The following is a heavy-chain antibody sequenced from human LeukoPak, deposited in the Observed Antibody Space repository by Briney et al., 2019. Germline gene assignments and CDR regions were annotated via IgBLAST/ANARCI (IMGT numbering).Heavy chain of an antibody. J-gene: IGHJ4*02. CDR3: ARESVRGYSYGNFDY. CDR1: GFTFSSYS. CDR2: ISSSSNTI. V-gene: IGHV3-48*02. Sequence: PGGSLRLSCAASGFTFSSYSMNWVRQAPGKGLEWVSYISSSSNTIYYTDSVEGRLTISRDNAKNSLYLQMNSLRDEDTAVYYCARESVRGYSYGNFDYWGQGTLVTVSS. D-gene: IGHD5-18*01.